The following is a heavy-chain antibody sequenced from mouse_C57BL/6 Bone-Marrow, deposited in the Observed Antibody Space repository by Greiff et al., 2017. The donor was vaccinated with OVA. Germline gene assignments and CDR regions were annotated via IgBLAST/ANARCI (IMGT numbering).Heavy chain of an antibody. J-gene: IGHJ3*01. CDR2: VYPYNGGT. CDR3: ASPYYYGSSYSPAWFAY. V-gene: IGHV1-36*01. D-gene: IGHD1-1*01. Sequence: VQLKQSGPVLVKPGPSVKISCKASGFTFTDYYMHWVKQSHGKSLEWIGLVYPYNGGTSYNQKFKGKATLTVDTSSSTAYMELNSLTSEDSAVYYCASPYYYGSSYSPAWFAYWGQGTLVTVSA. CDR1: GFTFTDYY.